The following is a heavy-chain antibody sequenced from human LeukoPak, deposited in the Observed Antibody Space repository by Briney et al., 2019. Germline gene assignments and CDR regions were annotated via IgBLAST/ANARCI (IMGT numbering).Heavy chain of an antibody. Sequence: SETLSLTCTVSGGSISSGGYYWSWIRQPPGKGLEWIGYIYHSGSTYYNPSLKSRVTISVDRSKNQFSLKLSSVTAADTAVYYCASNVGGAGLPYYYYYMDVWGKGTTVTVSS. V-gene: IGHV4-30-2*01. D-gene: IGHD3-16*01. J-gene: IGHJ6*03. CDR2: IYHSGST. CDR3: ASNVGGAGLPYYYYYMDV. CDR1: GGSISSGGYY.